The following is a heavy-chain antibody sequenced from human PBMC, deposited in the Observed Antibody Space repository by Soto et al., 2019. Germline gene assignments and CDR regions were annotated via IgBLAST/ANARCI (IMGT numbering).Heavy chain of an antibody. CDR1: CCSLNRSY. CDR3: ANSAGYDFFYYGMDI. CDR2: IYARGVN. J-gene: IGHJ6*02. V-gene: IGHV4-4*07. D-gene: IGHD5-18*01. Sequence: SETPSLSWSISCCSLNRSYWSWIRQSPGKGLEXIGRIYARGVNNNNPSLNRRATMSGDPARNQFSLMLTSVTVADTDVYYWANSAGYDFFYYGMDIWGRGTTVTVSS.